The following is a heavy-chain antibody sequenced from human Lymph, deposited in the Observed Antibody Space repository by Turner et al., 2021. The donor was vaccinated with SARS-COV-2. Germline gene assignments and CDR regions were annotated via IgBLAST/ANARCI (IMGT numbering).Heavy chain of an antibody. V-gene: IGHV4-59*01. J-gene: IGHJ5*02. Sequence: VQLQESGPRLVKPLETLSLTCTVSGGSMNSNYWSWIRQPPGKRLEWIGYIYYRGSTNYNPSLESRVTISVDTSRNQFSLNLTSVTAADKAIYYCARETVNNWVDPWGQGTLVTVSS. D-gene: IGHD2-21*02. CDR3: ARETVNNWVDP. CDR2: IYYRGST. CDR1: GGSMNSNY.